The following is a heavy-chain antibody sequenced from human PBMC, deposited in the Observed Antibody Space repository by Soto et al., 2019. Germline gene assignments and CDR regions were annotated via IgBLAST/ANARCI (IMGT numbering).Heavy chain of an antibody. D-gene: IGHD3-22*01. CDR3: AKERHSSGYYGYYGMDV. V-gene: IGHV3-23*01. J-gene: IGHJ6*02. Sequence: PGGSLRLSCSASGFTFGSYAMSWVRQAPGKGLEWVSGISGSGGGTYYADSVKGRFTISRDHSKNTLYVQMNSLRAEDAAVYYCAKERHSSGYYGYYGMDVWGQGTTVTVSS. CDR1: GFTFGSYA. CDR2: ISGSGGGT.